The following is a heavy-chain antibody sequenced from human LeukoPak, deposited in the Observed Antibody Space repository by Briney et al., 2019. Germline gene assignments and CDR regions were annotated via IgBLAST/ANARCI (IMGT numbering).Heavy chain of an antibody. D-gene: IGHD7-27*01. CDR3: ARDSNRARGPCWFDP. V-gene: IGHV3-33*01. Sequence: QPGGSLRLSCAASGFTFSSYGMHWVRQAPGKGLEWVAVIWYDGSNKYYADSVKGRFTISRDNSKNTLYLQMNSLRAEDTAVYYCARDSNRARGPCWFDPWGQGTLVTVSS. J-gene: IGHJ5*02. CDR1: GFTFSSYG. CDR2: IWYDGSNK.